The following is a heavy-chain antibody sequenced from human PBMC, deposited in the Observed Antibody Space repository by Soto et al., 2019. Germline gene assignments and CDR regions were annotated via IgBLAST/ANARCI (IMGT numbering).Heavy chain of an antibody. CDR2: ISWNSGSI. D-gene: IGHD3-9*01. Sequence: HPGGSLRLSCAASGFTFDDYAMHWVRQAPGKGLEWVSGISWNSGSIGYADSVKGRFTISRDNAKNSLYLQMNSLRAEDTAVYYCARDEDILTGRYYYYYGMDVWGQGTTVTVSS. CDR1: GFTFDDYA. J-gene: IGHJ6*02. V-gene: IGHV3-9*01. CDR3: ARDEDILTGRYYYYYGMDV.